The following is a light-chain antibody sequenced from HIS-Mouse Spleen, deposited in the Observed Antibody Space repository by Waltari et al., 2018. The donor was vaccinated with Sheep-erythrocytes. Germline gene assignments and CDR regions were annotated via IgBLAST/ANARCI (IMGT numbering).Light chain of an antibody. V-gene: IGKV3-20*01. Sequence: EIVLTQSPGTLSLSPGERATLSCRASQSVSSSYLAWYQQKPGQAPRLLIYGASGRPTGIPDRFSGSGSGTDFTLTISRLEPEDFAVYYCQQYGSSPLTFGGGTKVEIK. CDR1: QSVSSSY. CDR3: QQYGSSPLT. J-gene: IGKJ4*01. CDR2: GAS.